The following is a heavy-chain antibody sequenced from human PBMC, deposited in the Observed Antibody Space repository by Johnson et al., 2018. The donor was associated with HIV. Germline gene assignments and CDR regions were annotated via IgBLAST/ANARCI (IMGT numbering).Heavy chain of an antibody. CDR2: ISGSGGRR. D-gene: IGHD3-22*01. CDR1: GFTFSSYA. V-gene: IGHV3-23*04. Sequence: VQLVASGGTLIQPGGSLRLSCSASGFTFSSYAMSWVRQAPGKGLEWVSGISGSGGRRYYADSAKGRFTISRDNSENTLYLQMNSLRAEDTAVYYCAKNRHYYDSSGYSDAFDIWGQGTMVTVSS. J-gene: IGHJ3*02. CDR3: AKNRHYYDSSGYSDAFDI.